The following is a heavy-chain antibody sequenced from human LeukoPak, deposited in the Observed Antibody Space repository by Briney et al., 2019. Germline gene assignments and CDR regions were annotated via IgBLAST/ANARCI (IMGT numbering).Heavy chain of an antibody. CDR3: ARGDCSSTSCYYYMDV. CDR2: IVPIFGTA. J-gene: IGHJ6*03. D-gene: IGHD2-2*01. CDR1: GGTFSSYA. V-gene: IGHV1-69*05. Sequence: SVKVSCKASGGTFSSYAISWVRQAPGQGLEWMGGIVPIFGTANYAQKFQGRVTITTDESTSTAYMELSSLRSEDTAVYYCARGDCSSTSCYYYMDVWGKGTTVTVSS.